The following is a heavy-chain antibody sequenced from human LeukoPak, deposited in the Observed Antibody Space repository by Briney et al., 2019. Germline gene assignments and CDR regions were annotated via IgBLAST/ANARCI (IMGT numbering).Heavy chain of an antibody. D-gene: IGHD3-22*01. CDR2: IGTGGDT. J-gene: IGHJ3*02. CDR1: GFTFGNYD. V-gene: IGHV3-13*01. Sequence: PGGSLRLACVASGFTFGNYDMHWVRQGTGKGLEWVSGIGTGGDTHYPDSVKGRFTISRENAKNSLYLQMNSLRVRDTAMYYCARAARFYGSSGAHAFDIWGQGTMVTVS. CDR3: ARAARFYGSSGAHAFDI.